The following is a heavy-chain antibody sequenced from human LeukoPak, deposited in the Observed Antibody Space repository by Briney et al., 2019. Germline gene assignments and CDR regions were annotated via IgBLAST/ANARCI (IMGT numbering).Heavy chain of an antibody. Sequence: SETLSLTCTFSGGSISTYYWSWIRQPPGKGLEWIGYIYYSGSTNYNPSLKRRVTISVDTSKNQFSLRLTSVTAADTAVYYCARGLGSGEYLVPFDIWGRGTMVTVSS. CDR2: IYYSGST. J-gene: IGHJ3*02. CDR3: ARGLGSGEYLVPFDI. CDR1: GGSISTYY. D-gene: IGHD4-17*01. V-gene: IGHV4-59*01.